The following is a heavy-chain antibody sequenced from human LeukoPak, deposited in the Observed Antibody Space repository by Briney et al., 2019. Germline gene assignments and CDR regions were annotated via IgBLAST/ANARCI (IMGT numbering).Heavy chain of an antibody. Sequence: GGSLRLSCATSGFTFNNYGMHWVRQAPGKGLEWVAAIWYDGSNKYYADSVKGRFTISRDNSKDTLYLQMNSLRAEDTALYYCARGQEYYYDSSAYSKFDYWGQGTLVTVSS. V-gene: IGHV3-33*01. CDR2: IWYDGSNK. D-gene: IGHD3-22*01. J-gene: IGHJ4*02. CDR1: GFTFNNYG. CDR3: ARGQEYYYDSSAYSKFDY.